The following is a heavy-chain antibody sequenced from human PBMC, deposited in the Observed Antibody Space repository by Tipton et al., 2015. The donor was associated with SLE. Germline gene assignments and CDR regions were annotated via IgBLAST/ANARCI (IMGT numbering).Heavy chain of an antibody. Sequence: TLSLTCSVSGYSISSGYYWGWIRQPPGKGLEWIGNINYSGTTYYNPSLKTRVTISVDTSKIQFSLRLTSVTAADTAVYYCARAIGANYFNFWGQGTLVTVSS. D-gene: IGHD3-16*01. J-gene: IGHJ4*02. V-gene: IGHV4-38-2*02. CDR2: INYSGTT. CDR3: ARAIGANYFNF. CDR1: GYSISSGYY.